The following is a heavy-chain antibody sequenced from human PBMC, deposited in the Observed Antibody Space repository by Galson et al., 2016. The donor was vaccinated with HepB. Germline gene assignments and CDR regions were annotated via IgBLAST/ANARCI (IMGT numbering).Heavy chain of an antibody. CDR1: GFTFRSYG. D-gene: IGHD1-26*01. CDR3: AKSSSGATPRPNFDY. CDR2: IWYDGSNK. J-gene: IGHJ4*02. V-gene: IGHV3-33*06. Sequence: SLRLSCAASGFTFRSYGMHWVRQAPGKGLEWVAVIWYDGSNKYYADSVKGRFTISRDNSKNTLYLQMNSLRAEDTAVYYCAKSSSGATPRPNFDYWGQGTLVTVSS.